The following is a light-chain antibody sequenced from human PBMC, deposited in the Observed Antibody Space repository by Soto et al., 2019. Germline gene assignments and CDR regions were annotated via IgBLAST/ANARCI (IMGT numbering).Light chain of an antibody. CDR3: QQYNNYSGT. J-gene: IGKJ1*01. CDR2: KAS. CDR1: QSVNSW. Sequence: DIQMTQSPSTLSASVGDRVTITCRASQSVNSWLAWYQQRPGQAPKLLIYKASILENGVPSRFSGTGSGTEFTLTISGLQTDDFASYYCQQYNNYSGTFGQGTKVDIK. V-gene: IGKV1-5*03.